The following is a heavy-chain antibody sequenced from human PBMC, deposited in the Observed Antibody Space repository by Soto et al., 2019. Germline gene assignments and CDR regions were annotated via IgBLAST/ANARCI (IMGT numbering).Heavy chain of an antibody. Sequence: EVQLLESGGGLVEPGGSRRLSCAASGFTFSSYTMSWVRQAPGKGLEWVSAISGSGSSTYAADSVKGRFTLSRDNSKNTLDLQMNSLRVEDTAIYYCAKAWGIDYWGQGTLVTVSS. V-gene: IGHV3-23*01. CDR2: ISGSGSST. J-gene: IGHJ4*02. CDR1: GFTFSSYT. CDR3: AKAWGIDY. D-gene: IGHD7-27*01.